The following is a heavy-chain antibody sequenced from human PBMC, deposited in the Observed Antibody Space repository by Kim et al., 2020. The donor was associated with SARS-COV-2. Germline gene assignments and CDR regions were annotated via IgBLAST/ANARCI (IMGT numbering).Heavy chain of an antibody. CDR2: INGYGTIT. J-gene: IGHJ4*02. D-gene: IGHD2-15*01. Sequence: GGSLRLSCAASGFAFSSFWMHWVRQVPGKGLVWVSRINGYGTITTYADSVNGRFITSRDNSMNTLYPLMQSLRAEDTAVYYCATYFYGLGGRFDSLGQG. CDR3: ATYFYGLGGRFDS. V-gene: IGHV3-74*01. CDR1: GFAFSSFW.